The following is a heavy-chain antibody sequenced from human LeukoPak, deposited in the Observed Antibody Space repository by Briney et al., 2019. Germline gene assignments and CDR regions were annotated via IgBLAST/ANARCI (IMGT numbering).Heavy chain of an antibody. D-gene: IGHD1-26*01. V-gene: IGHV5-51*01. Sequence: GASLKISCKGSGYDFTNYWICWVRRMPGKGLELMGVIYPDDSDTIYRPSFQGQVNISDDKSINTAYLQWSSLKASDTAMYYCARRVGGVDAFDLWGQGTMVTVSS. CDR1: GYDFTNYW. CDR3: ARRVGGVDAFDL. CDR2: IYPDDSDT. J-gene: IGHJ3*01.